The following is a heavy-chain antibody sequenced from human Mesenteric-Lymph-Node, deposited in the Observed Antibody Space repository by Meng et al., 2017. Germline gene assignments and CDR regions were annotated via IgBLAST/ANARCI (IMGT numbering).Heavy chain of an antibody. Sequence: QVHLPESGPGLVEPSQTLSLTCTVSGGSMSSGNYYWSWIRQPPGKGLEWIGYIHHSGSAYYNPSLKSRVSISVDTSKNQFSLNLNSMTAADTAVYYCASFDHIPRRNYFDYWGQGTLVTVSS. D-gene: IGHD2-21*01. V-gene: IGHV4-30-4*01. CDR3: ASFDHIPRRNYFDY. J-gene: IGHJ4*02. CDR1: GGSMSSGNYY. CDR2: IHHSGSA.